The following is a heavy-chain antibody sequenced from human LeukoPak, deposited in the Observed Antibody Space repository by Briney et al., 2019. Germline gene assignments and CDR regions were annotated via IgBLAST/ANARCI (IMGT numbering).Heavy chain of an antibody. CDR3: ASDSIAARSDAFDI. D-gene: IGHD6-6*01. CDR2: IYSGGST. V-gene: IGHV3-66*01. Sequence: GGSLRLSCAASGFTVSSNYMSWVRQAPGKGLEWVSVIYSGGSTYYADSVKGRFTISRDNSKNTLYLQRNSLRAEDTAVYYCASDSIAARSDAFDIWGQGTMVTVSS. J-gene: IGHJ3*02. CDR1: GFTVSSNY.